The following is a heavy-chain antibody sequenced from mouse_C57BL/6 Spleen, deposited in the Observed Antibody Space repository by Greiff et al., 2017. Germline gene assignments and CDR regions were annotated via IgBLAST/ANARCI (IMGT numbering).Heavy chain of an antibody. V-gene: IGHV1-81*01. CDR3: AREEDYGSSYRYYFDY. CDR2: IYPRSGNT. D-gene: IGHD1-1*01. J-gene: IGHJ2*01. Sequence: QVQLQQSGAELARPGASVKLSCKASGYTFTSYGISWVKQRTGQGLEWIGEIYPRSGNTYYNEKFKGKATLTADKSSSTAYMELRSLTSEDSSVYFCAREEDYGSSYRYYFDYWGQGTTRTVSS. CDR1: GYTFTSYG.